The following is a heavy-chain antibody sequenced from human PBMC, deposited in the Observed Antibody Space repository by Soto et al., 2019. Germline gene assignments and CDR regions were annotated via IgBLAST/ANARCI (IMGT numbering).Heavy chain of an antibody. CDR3: ARSLDPRFDF. CDR2: IYYSGST. Sequence: SETLSLTCTVSGGSISSYYWSWIRQPPGKGLEWIGYIYYSGSTNYNPSLKSRVTISVDTSKDQFSLKLSSVTAADTAVYYCARSLDPRFDFWGQGTLVTVSS. J-gene: IGHJ4*01. V-gene: IGHV4-59*01. D-gene: IGHD3-3*01. CDR1: GGSISSYY.